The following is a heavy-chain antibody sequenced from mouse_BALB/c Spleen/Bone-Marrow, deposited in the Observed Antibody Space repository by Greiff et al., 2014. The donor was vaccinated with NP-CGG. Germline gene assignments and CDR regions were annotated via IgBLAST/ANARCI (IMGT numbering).Heavy chain of an antibody. Sequence: QVQLQQSGAELAKPGASVKMSCKASGYTFTSYWIHWVKQRPGQGLEWIGYINPSTGNTEYNQKFRDKATLTADKSSSTAYMQLSSLTSEDSAVYCCARGSSDGAIDYWGQGTTVTVSS. CDR2: INPSTGNT. J-gene: IGHJ2*01. V-gene: IGHV1-7*01. CDR3: ARGSSDGAIDY. CDR1: GYTFTSYW.